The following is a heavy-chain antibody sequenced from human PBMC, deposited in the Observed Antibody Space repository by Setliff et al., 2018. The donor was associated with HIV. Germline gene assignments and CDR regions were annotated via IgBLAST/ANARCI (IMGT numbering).Heavy chain of an antibody. V-gene: IGHV3-21*06. CDR2: ISSSGAHI. D-gene: IGHD2-15*01. Sequence: PGGSLRLSCAASEFTFSSYSMNWVRQAPGKGLEWVASISSSGAHIFHADSLKGRFTISRDNGKNSLYLQMNSLRVEDTAVYYCARDGLEGDMAGRQRTYVFDYWGQGTLVTVSS. CDR1: EFTFSSYS. J-gene: IGHJ4*02. CDR3: ARDGLEGDMAGRQRTYVFDY.